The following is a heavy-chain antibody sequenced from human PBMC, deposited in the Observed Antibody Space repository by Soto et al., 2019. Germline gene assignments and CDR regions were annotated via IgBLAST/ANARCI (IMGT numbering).Heavy chain of an antibody. CDR3: ARAGDRYSYGQFDY. Sequence: PSETLSLTCTVSGGSISSSSYYWGWIRQPPGKGLEWIGSIYYSGSTYYNPSLKSRVTISVDTSKNQFSLKLSSVTAADTAVYYCARAGDRYSYGQFDYWGQGTLVTVSS. CDR1: GGSISSSSYY. D-gene: IGHD5-18*01. V-gene: IGHV4-39*01. J-gene: IGHJ4*02. CDR2: IYYSGST.